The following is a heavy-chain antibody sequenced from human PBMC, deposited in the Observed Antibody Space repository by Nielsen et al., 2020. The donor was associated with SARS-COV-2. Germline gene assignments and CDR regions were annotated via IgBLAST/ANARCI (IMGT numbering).Heavy chain of an antibody. CDR2: ISYDGSNK. CDR1: GFTFSSYA. Sequence: GESLKISCAASGFTFSSYAMHWVRQAPGKGLEWVAVISYDGSNKYYADSVKGRFTISRDNSKNTLYLQMNSLRAEDTAVYYCARAIVVVPAAITWFDPWGQGTLVTVSS. V-gene: IGHV3-30*04. J-gene: IGHJ5*02. CDR3: ARAIVVVPAAITWFDP. D-gene: IGHD2-2*01.